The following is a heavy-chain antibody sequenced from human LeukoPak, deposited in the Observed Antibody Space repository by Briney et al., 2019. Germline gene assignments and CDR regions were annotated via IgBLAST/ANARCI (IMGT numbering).Heavy chain of an antibody. V-gene: IGHV3-21*01. CDR2: ISGTSYYI. CDR1: GFTFSSYS. D-gene: IGHD2-2*01. Sequence: GGSLRLSCAASGFTFSSYSLNWVRQAPGKGLEWASSISGTSYYIYYADSVQGRFTISRDNAKNSLYLQMNSLRAEDTAVYYCARDFGGCSSTSCPKDSWGQGTLVTVSS. J-gene: IGHJ4*02. CDR3: ARDFGGCSSTSCPKDS.